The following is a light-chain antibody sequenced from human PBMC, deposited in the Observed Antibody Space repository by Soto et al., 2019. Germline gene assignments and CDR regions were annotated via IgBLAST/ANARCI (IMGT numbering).Light chain of an antibody. V-gene: IGLV2-14*01. J-gene: IGLJ1*01. CDR3: SSRTSGDTRV. CDR2: EVT. Sequence: QSALTQPASVSGSPGQSIAISCTGTSSDVDGYDYVSWYQQHPDKAPKLIIYEVTKRPSGVCNRFSGSKSGNTASLTISGLQPDDEADYYCSSRTSGDTRVFGSGTKLTVL. CDR1: SSDVDGYDY.